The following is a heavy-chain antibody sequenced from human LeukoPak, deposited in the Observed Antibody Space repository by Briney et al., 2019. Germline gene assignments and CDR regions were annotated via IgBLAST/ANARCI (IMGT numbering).Heavy chain of an antibody. J-gene: IGHJ6*04. CDR2: IYHSGST. Sequence: PSGTLSLTCAVSGGSIISTNWWNWVRQFPGKGLEWIGEIYHSGSTNYNPSLKSRVTISVDKSKNQFSLKLNSVTAADTAVYYCARRDSCSSTSCYARGYYYYGMDVWGKGTTVTVSS. CDR3: ARRDSCSSTSCYARGYYYYGMDV. CDR1: GGSIISTNW. D-gene: IGHD2-2*01. V-gene: IGHV4-4*02.